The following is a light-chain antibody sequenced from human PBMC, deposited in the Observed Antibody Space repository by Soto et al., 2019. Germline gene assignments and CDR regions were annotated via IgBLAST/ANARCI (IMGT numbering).Light chain of an antibody. CDR1: SSDIGDYNY. CDR3: GSFTTSSPYV. CDR2: EVS. Sequence: QSALTQPASVSGSPGQSITISCTGTSSDIGDYNYVSWYQQYPGKAPKLMIYEVSHRPSGVSNRFSGSKSGNTASLTISGLQAEDEADYYCGSFTTSSPYVFGTGTKVTVL. J-gene: IGLJ1*01. V-gene: IGLV2-14*01.